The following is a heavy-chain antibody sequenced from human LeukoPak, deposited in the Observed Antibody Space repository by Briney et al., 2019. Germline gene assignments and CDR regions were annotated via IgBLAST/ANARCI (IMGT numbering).Heavy chain of an antibody. CDR1: GFTFSDSW. J-gene: IGHJ6*02. CDR3: ATYTHWVAGDV. D-gene: IGHD3-16*01. Sequence: GGSLRLSCAAPGFTFSDSWMSSVRQAPGKGLEWVANMNQDGSAKDYVDSVKGRFTISRDNARNSLYLQMSSLRAEDTAVYYCATYTHWVAGDVWGQGTTVTVSS. V-gene: IGHV3-7*01. CDR2: MNQDGSAK.